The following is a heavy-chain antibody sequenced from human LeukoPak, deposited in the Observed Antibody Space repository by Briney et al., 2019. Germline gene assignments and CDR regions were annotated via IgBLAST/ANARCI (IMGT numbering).Heavy chain of an antibody. D-gene: IGHD3-10*01. Sequence: GASVKVSCKASGYTFTGYYMHWVRQAPGQGLEWMGWINPNSGGTNYAQKFQGRVTMTRDTSISTAYMELSRLRSDDTAVYYCARGLRYGLGSYRDYYYYYMDVWGKGTTVTVSS. V-gene: IGHV1-2*02. J-gene: IGHJ6*03. CDR3: ARGLRYGLGSYRDYYYYYMDV. CDR2: INPNSGGT. CDR1: GYTFTGYY.